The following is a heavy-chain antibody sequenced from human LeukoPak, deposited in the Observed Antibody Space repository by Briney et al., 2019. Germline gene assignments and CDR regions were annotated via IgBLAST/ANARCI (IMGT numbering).Heavy chain of an antibody. CDR2: ISAYNGNT. V-gene: IGHV1-18*01. D-gene: IGHD1-7*01. CDR3: ARDGRPGWNYAIDY. Sequence: GASVKVSCKTSGYTFTSYGISWVRQAPGQGLEWMEWISAYNGNTNYAQKVQGRVTMTTDTSTSTAYMELRSLRSDDTAAYYCARDGRPGWNYAIDYWGQGTLVTVSS. CDR1: GYTFTSYG. J-gene: IGHJ4*02.